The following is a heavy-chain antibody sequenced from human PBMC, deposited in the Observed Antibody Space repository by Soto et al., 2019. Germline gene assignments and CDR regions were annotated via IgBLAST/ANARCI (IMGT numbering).Heavy chain of an antibody. CDR2: IYDDGSA. D-gene: IGHD2-15*01. J-gene: IGHJ5*02. CDR1: GGSISSSY. Sequence: QMHLQESGPGLVKPSETLSLTCTVSGGSISSSYWSWIRQPPGKGLEWLAYIYDDGSANYNPSLKSRATISLDMSKNQFSLKLTSVTAVDTAVYYYARDKYCSGGSCRKNWFDPWGQGTLVTVSS. V-gene: IGHV4-59*01. CDR3: ARDKYCSGGSCRKNWFDP.